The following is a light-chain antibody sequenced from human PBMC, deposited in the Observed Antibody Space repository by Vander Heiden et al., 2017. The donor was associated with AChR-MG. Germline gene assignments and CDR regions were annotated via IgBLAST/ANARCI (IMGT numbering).Light chain of an antibody. V-gene: IGKV3-15*01. J-gene: IGKJ2*01. CDR1: QSVSSN. Sequence: EIVMTQSPATLSVSPGERATRSCRASQSVSSNLAWYQQKPGQAPRLLIYGASTRANGIPDRFSGSGSGKEFTLTSSSLQYEDFAVYYWQQDNTSYTFGQGTKLEIK. CDR2: GAS. CDR3: QQDNTSYT.